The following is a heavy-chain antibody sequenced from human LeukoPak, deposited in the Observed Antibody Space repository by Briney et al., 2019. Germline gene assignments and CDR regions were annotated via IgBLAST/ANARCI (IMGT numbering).Heavy chain of an antibody. CDR3: ARDHELYCSGGSCSRMDV. V-gene: IGHV3-21*01. CDR2: ISSSSSYI. D-gene: IGHD2-15*01. Sequence: GGSLRLSCAASGFTFSSYNMNWVRQAPGKGLEWVSSISSSSSYIYYADSVKGRFTISRDNAKKSLYLQMSSLRAEDTAVYYCARDHELYCSGGSCSRMDVWGKGTTVTITS. J-gene: IGHJ6*03. CDR1: GFTFSSYN.